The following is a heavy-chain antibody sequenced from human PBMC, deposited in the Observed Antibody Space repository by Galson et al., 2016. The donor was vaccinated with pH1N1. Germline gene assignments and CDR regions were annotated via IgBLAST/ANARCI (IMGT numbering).Heavy chain of an antibody. CDR3: ATGSGNSWFDP. CDR2: INPNSGDT. J-gene: IGHJ5*02. Sequence: SCKASGYSFIVHYMHWVRQAPGHGLEWMGWINPNSGDTKYAQNFQGRVTLTRDTSINTAYMELSSLTSDDTAVYYCATGSGNSWFDPWGQGTLVTVSS. CDR1: GYSFIVHY. V-gene: IGHV1-2*02. D-gene: IGHD3-10*01.